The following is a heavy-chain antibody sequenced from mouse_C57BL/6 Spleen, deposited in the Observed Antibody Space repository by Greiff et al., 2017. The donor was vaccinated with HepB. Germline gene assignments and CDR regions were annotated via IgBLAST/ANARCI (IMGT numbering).Heavy chain of an antibody. J-gene: IGHJ1*03. CDR1: GYTFTSYW. V-gene: IGHV1-55*01. CDR3: ARGRAREWYFDV. CDR2: IYPGSGST. Sequence: QVQLQQPGAELVKPGASVKMSCKASGYTFTSYWITWVKQRPGQGLEWIGDIYPGSGSTNYNEKFKSKATLTVDTSSSTAYMQLSSLTSEDSAVYYCARGRAREWYFDVWGTGTTVTVSS.